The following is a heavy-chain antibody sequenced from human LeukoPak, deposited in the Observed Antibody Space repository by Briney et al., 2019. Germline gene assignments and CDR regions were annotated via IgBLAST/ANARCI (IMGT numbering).Heavy chain of an antibody. Sequence: SVKVSCKASGGTFSSYAISWVRQAPGQGLEWMGRIIPIFGTANYAQKFQGRVTFTADKSTSTAYMELSSLRSEDTAVYYCARAQSIAVAGTYWFDPWGQGTLVTVSS. CDR3: ARAQSIAVAGTYWFDP. J-gene: IGHJ5*02. CDR2: IIPIFGTA. D-gene: IGHD6-19*01. CDR1: GGTFSSYA. V-gene: IGHV1-69*06.